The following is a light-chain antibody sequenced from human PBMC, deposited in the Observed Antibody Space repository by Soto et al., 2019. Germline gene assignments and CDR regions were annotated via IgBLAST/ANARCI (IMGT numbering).Light chain of an antibody. CDR2: WAS. Sequence: DIVLTQSPDSLAVSLGGRATINCKSSQSVLYSSTNKDYLAWYQQRPGQPPKLLIYWASTRQSGVPDRFSGSGSGTDFKLTISSLQAADVAVYHCHQYFTLPRTFGQGTRVEI. CDR1: QSVLYSSTNKDY. V-gene: IGKV4-1*01. J-gene: IGKJ1*01. CDR3: HQYFTLPRT.